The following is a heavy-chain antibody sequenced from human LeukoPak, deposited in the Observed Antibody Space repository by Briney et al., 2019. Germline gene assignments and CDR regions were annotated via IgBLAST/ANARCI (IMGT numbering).Heavy chain of an antibody. Sequence: SETLSLTCTVSGGSISTYYWSWIRQSPGKGLEWIGYIYYSGSTNYNPSLKSRVTISVDTSKNQFSLKLSSVTAADTAVYYCARDGVNYYDISGYDIWGRGTLVTVSS. V-gene: IGHV4-59*01. D-gene: IGHD3-22*01. CDR1: GGSISTYY. CDR3: ARDGVNYYDISGYDI. J-gene: IGHJ4*02. CDR2: IYYSGST.